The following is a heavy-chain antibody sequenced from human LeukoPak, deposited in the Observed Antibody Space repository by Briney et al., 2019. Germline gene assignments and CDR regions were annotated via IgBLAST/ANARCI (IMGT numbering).Heavy chain of an antibody. CDR1: GGTFSSYA. J-gene: IGHJ4*01. V-gene: IGHV1-69*05. Sequence: ASVKVSCNASGGTFSSYAISWVRQAPGQGLEWMGGIIPIFGTANYAQKFQGRVTITTDESTSTAYMELSSLRSEDTAVYYCARTALRGNYDSSGYYYGNTDYWGQGSLVTVSS. CDR3: ARTALRGNYDSSGYYYGNTDY. CDR2: IIPIFGTA. D-gene: IGHD3-22*01.